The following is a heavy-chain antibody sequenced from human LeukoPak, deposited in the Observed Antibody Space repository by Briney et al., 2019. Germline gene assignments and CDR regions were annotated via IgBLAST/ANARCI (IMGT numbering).Heavy chain of an antibody. CDR1: GYSISSGYY. CDR3: ARQIQGRFFDAVLEIDLYYYYMDV. D-gene: IGHD3-16*01. V-gene: IGHV4-61*01. Sequence: PSETLSLTCTVSGYSISSGYYWSWIRQPPGKGLEWIASIHNSGSTKYNPSLKSRVIVSVDTSKNQFSLQLTSVTAADTALYYCARQIQGRFFDAVLEIDLYYYYMDVWGKGTTVTVSS. J-gene: IGHJ6*03. CDR2: IHNSGST.